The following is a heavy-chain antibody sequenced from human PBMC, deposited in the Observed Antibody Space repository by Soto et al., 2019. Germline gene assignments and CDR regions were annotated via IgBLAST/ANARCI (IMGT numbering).Heavy chain of an antibody. D-gene: IGHD5-12*01. CDR3: ARRGGIQWLRFSYGMDV. CDR2: IYHSGST. CDR1: GGSISSSNW. J-gene: IGHJ6*02. V-gene: IGHV4-4*02. Sequence: SETLSLTCAVSGGSISSSNWWSWVRQPPGKGLEWIGEIYHSGSTNYNPSLKSRVTISVDKSKNQFSLKLSSVTAADTAVYYCARRGGIQWLRFSYGMDVWGQGTTVTVSS.